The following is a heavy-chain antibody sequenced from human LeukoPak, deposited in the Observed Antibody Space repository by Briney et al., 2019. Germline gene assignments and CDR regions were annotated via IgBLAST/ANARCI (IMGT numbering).Heavy chain of an antibody. V-gene: IGHV3-23*01. CDR2: IIDNGYIT. J-gene: IGHJ6*02. CDR1: GFTFSSYA. Sequence: GGSLRLSCAASGFTFSSYAMSWVRQAPGKGLEWVSGIIDNGYITYYADSVEGRFTISRDNSKNTLYLQMNSLRAEDTAVYYCARDGNPTGYGMDVWGQGTTVTVSS. D-gene: IGHD1-26*01. CDR3: ARDGNPTGYGMDV.